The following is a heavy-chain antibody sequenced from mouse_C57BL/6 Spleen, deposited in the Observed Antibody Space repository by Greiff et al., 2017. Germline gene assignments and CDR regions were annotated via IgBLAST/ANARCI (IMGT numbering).Heavy chain of an antibody. CDR1: GYAFSSYW. V-gene: IGHV1-80*01. CDR2: IYPGDGDT. J-gene: IGHJ4*01. Sequence: VQLQQSGAELVKPGASVKISCKASGYAFSSYWMNWVKQRPGKGLEWIGQIYPGDGDTNYNGKLKGKATLTADKSSSTAYMQLSSLTSEDSAVYFCARANVYYGYDEDYAMDDGGQGTSVTVSS. D-gene: IGHD2-2*01. CDR3: ARANVYYGYDEDYAMDD.